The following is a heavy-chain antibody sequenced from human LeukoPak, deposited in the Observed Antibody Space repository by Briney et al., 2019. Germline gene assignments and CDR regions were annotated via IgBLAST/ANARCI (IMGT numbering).Heavy chain of an antibody. D-gene: IGHD4-11*01. CDR2: IRGSGGST. V-gene: IGHV3-23*01. CDR1: GFTFSSYA. Sequence: PGGSLRLSCAASGFTFSSYAMSWVRQAPGKGLEWVSVIRGSGGSTYYADSVKGRVTISRDNSKNTLYLQMNSLRAEDTAVYYCAKGYDYSNIFDFWGQGTLVTVSS. J-gene: IGHJ4*02. CDR3: AKGYDYSNIFDF.